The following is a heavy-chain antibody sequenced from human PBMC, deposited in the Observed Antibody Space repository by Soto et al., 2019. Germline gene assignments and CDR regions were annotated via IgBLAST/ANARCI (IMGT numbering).Heavy chain of an antibody. Sequence: SETLSLTCPVSGGSISDYYWSWIRQPPGKGLEWIGYIYHSGSTNYNPSLKSRVTISVDTSKNQFSLKLISVTAVDTALYYCARGSNSSSCYTNGDYTTDVGGQRTPVTVSS. CDR3: ARGSNSSSCYTNGDYTTDV. CDR1: GGSISDYY. V-gene: IGHV4-59*01. CDR2: IYHSGST. J-gene: IGHJ6*01. D-gene: IGHD2-2*02.